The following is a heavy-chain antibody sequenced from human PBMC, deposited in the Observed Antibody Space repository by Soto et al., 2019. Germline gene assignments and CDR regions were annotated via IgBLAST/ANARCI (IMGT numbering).Heavy chain of an antibody. CDR1: GYTFTSYF. V-gene: IGHV1-18*01. J-gene: IGHJ6*02. CDR2: ISAYNGNT. CDR3: ARQNYYSGMGV. Sequence: ASVKVSCKASGYTFTSYFITWVRQAPGQGLEWMGWISAYNGNTNYAQMIQGRVTMTTDTSTATAYMEMRSLGSDDTAVYYCARQNYYSGMGVWGQGTTVTVSS.